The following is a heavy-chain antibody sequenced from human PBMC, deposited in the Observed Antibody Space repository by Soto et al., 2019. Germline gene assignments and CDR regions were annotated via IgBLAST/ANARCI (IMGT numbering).Heavy chain of an antibody. V-gene: IGHV4-34*01. CDR3: ARGRVVPAAFDI. D-gene: IGHD2-2*01. CDR2: INHSGST. Sequence: SETLSLTCAVYGGSFSCYYWSWIRQPPGKGLEWIGEINHSGSTNYNPSLKSRVTISVDTSKNQFSLKLSSVTAADTAVYYCARGRVVPAAFDIWGQGTMVTVSS. CDR1: GGSFSCYY. J-gene: IGHJ3*02.